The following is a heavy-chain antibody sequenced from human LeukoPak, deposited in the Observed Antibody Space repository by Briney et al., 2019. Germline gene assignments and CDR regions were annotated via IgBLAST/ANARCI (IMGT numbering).Heavy chain of an antibody. Sequence: PGRSLRLSCAASGFTFSSYAMHWVRQAPGKGLEWVAVISYDGSNKYYADSVKGRFTISRDNSKNTLYLQMNSLRAEDTAVYYCARFRELLPSDYWGQGTLVTVSS. D-gene: IGHD3-10*01. J-gene: IGHJ4*02. CDR3: ARFRELLPSDY. CDR1: GFTFSSYA. CDR2: ISYDGSNK. V-gene: IGHV3-30*01.